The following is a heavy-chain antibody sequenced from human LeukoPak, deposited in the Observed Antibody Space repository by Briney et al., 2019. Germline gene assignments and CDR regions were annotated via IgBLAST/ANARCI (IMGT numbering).Heavy chain of an antibody. CDR1: GFTFDDYT. CDR2: ISWDGGST. CDR3: ARDMSSSWYAGEAFDI. D-gene: IGHD6-13*01. Sequence: GGSLRLSCAASGFTFDDYTMHWVRQAPGKGLEWVSLISWDGGSTYYADSVKGRFTISRDNSKNSLYLQMNSLRTEDTALYYCARDMSSSWYAGEAFDIWGQGTMVTVSS. J-gene: IGHJ3*02. V-gene: IGHV3-43*01.